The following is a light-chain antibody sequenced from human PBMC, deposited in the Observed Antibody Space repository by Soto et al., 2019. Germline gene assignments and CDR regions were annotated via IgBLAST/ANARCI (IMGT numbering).Light chain of an antibody. V-gene: IGLV2-14*03. CDR1: MRDIGAYNL. CDR3: SSFTSKSTLI. J-gene: IGLJ2*01. CDR2: EVR. Sequence: QSVLTQPASVSGSPGQSITISCAGTMRDIGAYNLVSWYQQHPGKAPRLIFYEVRHRPSGIPLRFSACKSGNTASLTISGLQAEDEAHYYCSSFTSKSTLIFGGGTKVTVL.